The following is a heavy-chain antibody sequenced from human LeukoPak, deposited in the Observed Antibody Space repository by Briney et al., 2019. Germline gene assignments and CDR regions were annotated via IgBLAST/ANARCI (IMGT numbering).Heavy chain of an antibody. Sequence: GASVKVSCKASGYIFTSYGITWVRQAPGQGLEWMGWISAYNGNTNYAQKFQGRVTMTTDTSTSTAYMELRSLRSDDTAVYYCARGALACSSTSCYIGHMDVWGKGTTVTVSS. J-gene: IGHJ6*03. CDR2: ISAYNGNT. CDR1: GYIFTSYG. CDR3: ARGALACSSTSCYIGHMDV. V-gene: IGHV1-18*01. D-gene: IGHD2-2*02.